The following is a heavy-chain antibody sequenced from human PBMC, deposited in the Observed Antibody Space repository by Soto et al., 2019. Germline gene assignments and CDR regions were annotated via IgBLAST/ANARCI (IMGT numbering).Heavy chain of an antibody. D-gene: IGHD2-15*01. CDR1: GGSFSGYY. V-gene: IGHV4-34*01. Sequence: SETLSLSCAVYGGSFSGYYWSWIRQPPGKGLEWIGEINHSGSTNYNPSLKSRVTISVDTSKNQFSLKLSSVTAADTAVYYCARDIVVVVAARILDPWGQGTLVTVSS. CDR3: ARDIVVVVAARILDP. CDR2: INHSGST. J-gene: IGHJ5*02.